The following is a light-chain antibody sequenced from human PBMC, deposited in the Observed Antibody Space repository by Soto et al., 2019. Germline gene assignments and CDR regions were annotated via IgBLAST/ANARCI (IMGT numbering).Light chain of an antibody. V-gene: IGKV1-5*03. CDR1: QSISNW. CDR3: QQYDSYPWT. Sequence: IQVTQSPSTLSASLGDRVTITCRASQSISNWLAWYQQKPGKDPKLLIYKASTLESGVPSRFSCSGSGTEFTLTIKAQQPDACSTYYCQQYDSYPWTFCQGTKVEI. J-gene: IGKJ1*01. CDR2: KAS.